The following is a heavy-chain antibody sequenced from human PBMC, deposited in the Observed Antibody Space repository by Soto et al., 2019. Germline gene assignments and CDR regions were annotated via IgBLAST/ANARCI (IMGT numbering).Heavy chain of an antibody. J-gene: IGHJ5*02. Sequence: SETLSLTCTVSGAPISTHYWSWIRHVPGKGLEWISNIYYTGSTYYNPSLKSRVTISVNTSKRQFSLKLTSVTAADTAVYSCARGLADSNSFVTWGQGTLVTVSS. CDR3: ARGLADSNSFVT. CDR2: IYYTGST. V-gene: IGHV4-59*11. D-gene: IGHD3-3*02. CDR1: GAPISTHY.